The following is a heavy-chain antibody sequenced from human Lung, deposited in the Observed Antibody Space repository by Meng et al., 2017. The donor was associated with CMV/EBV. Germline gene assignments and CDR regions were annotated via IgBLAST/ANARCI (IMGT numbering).Heavy chain of an antibody. V-gene: IGHV4-61*01. CDR2: IYDNWST. CDR3: ARGSPGEYYTNSRGYFYFDN. J-gene: IGHJ4*02. Sequence: GSLRLSCTVSSGSVSSDSYYWSWIRQPPGKGLEWIAYIYDNWSTNYHPSLKSRVTISVDTSKNQFSLKLTSVTAADTAVYYCARGSPGEYYTNSRGYFYFDNWGQGTXVTVSS. D-gene: IGHD3-22*01. CDR1: SGSVSSDSYY.